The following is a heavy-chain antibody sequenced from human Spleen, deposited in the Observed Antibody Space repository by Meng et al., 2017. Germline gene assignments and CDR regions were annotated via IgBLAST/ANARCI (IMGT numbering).Heavy chain of an antibody. D-gene: IGHD4-17*01. CDR2: IYHSGRT. CDR1: GGSISNDQW. J-gene: IGHJ4*02. CDR3: TTLYGDSIS. Sequence: QVQLQESGPGLVKPSRTLSLTCDVFGGSISNDQWWSWVRQPPGKGLEWIGEIYHSGRTNYNPSVKSRVSMSVDKSQNQFSLKLSSVAAADTAVYYCTTLYGDSISWGQGTLVTVSS. V-gene: IGHV4-4*02.